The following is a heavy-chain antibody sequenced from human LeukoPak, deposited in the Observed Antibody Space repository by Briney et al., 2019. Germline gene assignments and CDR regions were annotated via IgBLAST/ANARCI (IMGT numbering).Heavy chain of an antibody. CDR1: GYTFTAYY. D-gene: IGHD6-19*01. V-gene: IGHV1-2*02. CDR3: ASVYNSGWNFHY. CDR2: INPNTGGT. Sequence: ASVKVSCKASGYTFTAYYLHWVPEAPGQGREWMGWINPNTGGTNYAQKFQGRATMTRDTSISTAYIELSRLESDDTAVYSCASVYNSGWNFHYWGEGTLVTVSS. J-gene: IGHJ4*02.